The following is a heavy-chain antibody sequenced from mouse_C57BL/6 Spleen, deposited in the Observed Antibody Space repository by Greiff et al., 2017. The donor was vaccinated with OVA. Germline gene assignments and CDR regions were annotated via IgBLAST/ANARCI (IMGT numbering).Heavy chain of an antibody. CDR3: ARDAYDRYFDV. Sequence: EVQRVESGGGLVQSGRSLRLSCATSGFTFSDFYMEWVRQAPGKGLEWIAASRNKANDYTTEYSASVKGRFIVSRDTSQSILYLQMNALRAEDTAIYYCARDAYDRYFDVWGTGTTVTVSS. J-gene: IGHJ1*03. CDR1: GFTFSDFY. V-gene: IGHV7-1*01. D-gene: IGHD2-3*01. CDR2: SRNKANDYTT.